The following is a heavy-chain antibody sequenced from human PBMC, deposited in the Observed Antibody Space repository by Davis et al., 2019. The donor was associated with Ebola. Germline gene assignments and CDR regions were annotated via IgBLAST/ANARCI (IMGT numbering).Heavy chain of an antibody. J-gene: IGHJ4*02. Sequence: ASVKVSCKASGYTFTSYYIHWVRQAPGQGLEWMGRISPDSGGTDYAQKFQGRVTMTWDTPINTAYMELRRLTSEDTAVYYCAREGCSNGVCHDFDYWGQGTLVTVSS. D-gene: IGHD2-8*01. CDR2: ISPDSGGT. V-gene: IGHV1-2*06. CDR3: AREGCSNGVCHDFDY. CDR1: GYTFTSYY.